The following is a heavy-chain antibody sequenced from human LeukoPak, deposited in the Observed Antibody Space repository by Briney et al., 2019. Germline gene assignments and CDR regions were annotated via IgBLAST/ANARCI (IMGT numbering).Heavy chain of an antibody. CDR3: ARWGAAAGSFDY. J-gene: IGHJ4*02. CDR2: IYSGGST. CDR1: GFTFSSYA. V-gene: IGHV3-53*01. D-gene: IGHD6-13*01. Sequence: GGSLRLSCAASGFTFSSYAMAWVRQAPGKGLEWVSVIYSGGSTYYADSVKGRFTISRDNSKNTLYLQMNSLGAEDTAVYYCARWGAAAGSFDYWGQGTLVTVSS.